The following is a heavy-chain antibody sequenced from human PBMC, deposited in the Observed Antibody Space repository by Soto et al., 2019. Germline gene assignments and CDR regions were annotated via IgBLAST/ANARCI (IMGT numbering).Heavy chain of an antibody. V-gene: IGHV3-23*01. D-gene: IGHD3-9*01. CDR2: LGGGGDT. J-gene: IGHJ4*02. Sequence: PGGSLRLSCAASGFTFGTYTMNWVRQAPGKGLEWVSALGGGGDTHYAESAKGRFTISRDFSKNILLLQMNSLRDEDSAIYYCTKDRHPDGIWTFDFWGQGTLVTVSS. CDR1: GFTFGTYT. CDR3: TKDRHPDGIWTFDF.